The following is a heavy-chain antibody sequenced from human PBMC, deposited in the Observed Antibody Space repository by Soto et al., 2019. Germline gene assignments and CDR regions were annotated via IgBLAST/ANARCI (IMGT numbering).Heavy chain of an antibody. CDR1: VGSTSVYY. CDR3: ARDPKTSGGQHWAFNYFDS. Sequence: PSETLSLTCTFSVGSTSVYYWNWIRQFPGQGLEWIGYIYYSGSTNYNPSVKGRFTISRDNSKSTLYLQVESLRPEDAAVYYCARDPKTSGGQHWAFNYFDSWGQGTLVTVSS. J-gene: IGHJ4*02. V-gene: IGHV4-59*01. CDR2: IYYSGST. D-gene: IGHD7-27*01.